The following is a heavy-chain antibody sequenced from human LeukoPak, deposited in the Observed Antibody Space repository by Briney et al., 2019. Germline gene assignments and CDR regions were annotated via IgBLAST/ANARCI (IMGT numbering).Heavy chain of an antibody. J-gene: IGHJ3*02. D-gene: IGHD6-13*01. CDR3: ARHLIAASTTDRSPFDI. CDR1: GYSFTNYW. V-gene: IGHV5-51*01. CDR2: ISPGDSDT. Sequence: GESLKISCKGSGYSFTNYWIGWVRQMPGEGLECMGIISPGDSDTTYNPPFRGQVTISADKSINTAYLQWSSLKASDTAMYYCARHLIAASTTDRSPFDIWGQGTMVTVSS.